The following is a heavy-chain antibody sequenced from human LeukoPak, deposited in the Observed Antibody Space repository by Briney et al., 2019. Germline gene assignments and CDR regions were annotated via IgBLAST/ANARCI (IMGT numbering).Heavy chain of an antibody. V-gene: IGHV1-2*02. CDR3: ARTPGPTVTGWFDP. CDR2: INPNSGGT. CDR1: AYTFTGYY. J-gene: IGHJ5*02. Sequence: ASVKVSCKASAYTFTGYYMHWVRQAPGQGLEWMGWINPNSGGTNYAQKFQGRVTMTRDTSISTAYMELSRLRSDDTAVYYCARTPGPTVTGWFDPWGQGTLVTVSS. D-gene: IGHD4-17*01.